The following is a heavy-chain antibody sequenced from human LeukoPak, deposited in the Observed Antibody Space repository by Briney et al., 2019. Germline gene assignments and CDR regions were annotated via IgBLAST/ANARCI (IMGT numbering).Heavy chain of an antibody. Sequence: GGSLRLSCAASGFTFSSYSMNWVRQAPGKGLEWVSSISSSSSYIYYADSVKGRSTISRDNAKNSLYLQMNSLRAEDTAVYYCARDLTGSSWYVAWEEYYYGMDVWGQGTTVTVSS. D-gene: IGHD6-13*01. CDR3: ARDLTGSSWYVAWEEYYYGMDV. V-gene: IGHV3-21*01. CDR2: ISSSSSYI. J-gene: IGHJ6*02. CDR1: GFTFSSYS.